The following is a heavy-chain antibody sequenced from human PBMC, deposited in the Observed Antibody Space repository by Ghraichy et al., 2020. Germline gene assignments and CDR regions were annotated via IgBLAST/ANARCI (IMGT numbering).Heavy chain of an antibody. V-gene: IGHV5-51*01. D-gene: IGHD1-26*01. CDR2: IYPGDSDT. CDR1: GYSFTSYW. CDR3: ASATGGGSYSYYFDY. J-gene: IGHJ4*02. Sequence: GESLNISCKGSGYSFTSYWIGWVRQMPGKGLEWMGIIYPGDSDTRYSPSFQGQVTISADKSISTAYLQWSSLKASDTAMYYCASATGGGSYSYYFDYWGQGTLVTVSS.